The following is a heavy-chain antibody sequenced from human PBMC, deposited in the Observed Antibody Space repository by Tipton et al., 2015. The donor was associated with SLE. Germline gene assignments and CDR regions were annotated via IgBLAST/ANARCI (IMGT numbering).Heavy chain of an antibody. Sequence: SLRLSCAASGFTFSSYSMNWVRQAPGKGLEWVSSISSSSSYIYYADSVKGRFTISRDNAKNSLYLQMNSLRAEDTAVYYCARGGLAAAGWFDPWGQGTLVTVSS. D-gene: IGHD6-13*01. CDR1: GFTFSSYS. J-gene: IGHJ5*02. CDR2: ISSSSSYI. V-gene: IGHV3-21*03. CDR3: ARGGLAAAGWFDP.